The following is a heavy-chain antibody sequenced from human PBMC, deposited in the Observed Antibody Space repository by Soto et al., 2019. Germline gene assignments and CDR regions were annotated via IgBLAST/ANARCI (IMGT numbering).Heavy chain of an antibody. CDR1: GYTFTSYG. CDR2: ISAYNGNT. Sequence: ASVKVSCKASGYTFTSYGISWVRQAPGQGLEWMGWISAYNGNTNYAQKLQGRVTMTTDTSTSTAYMELRSLRSDDTAVYYCARAHYYYDSSGYFHYWGQGSLVTVS. CDR3: ARAHYYYDSSGYFHY. J-gene: IGHJ4*02. V-gene: IGHV1-18*01. D-gene: IGHD3-22*01.